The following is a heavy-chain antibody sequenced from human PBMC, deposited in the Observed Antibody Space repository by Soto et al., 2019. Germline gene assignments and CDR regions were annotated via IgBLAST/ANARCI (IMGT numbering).Heavy chain of an antibody. D-gene: IGHD6-25*01. CDR3: ARHPRLTNYFDS. V-gene: IGHV4-30-2*01. CDR2: IYHSGST. J-gene: IGHJ4*02. CDR1: GGSISSGGYS. Sequence: PSETLSLTCAVSGGSISSGGYSWSWIRQPPGKGLEWIGYIYHSGSTYYNPSLKSRVTISVDRSKNQFSLKLSSVTAADTAVYYCARHPRLTNYFDSWGQGTLVTVSS.